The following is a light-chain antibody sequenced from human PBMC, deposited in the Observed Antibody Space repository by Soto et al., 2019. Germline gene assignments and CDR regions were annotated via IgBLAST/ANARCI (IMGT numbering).Light chain of an antibody. J-gene: IGLJ2*01. V-gene: IGLV1-40*01. CDR3: QSYVPTLRTSR. Sequence: QSVLTQPPSVSGAPVQRVTISCTGSSSNIGAGHAVHWYQQLPGTAPKLLIHSNNNRPSAVPDRFSGSKSGTSASLASAGLQADDEADSYCQSYVPTLRTSRFGGGTKLTVL. CDR1: SSNIGAGHA. CDR2: SNN.